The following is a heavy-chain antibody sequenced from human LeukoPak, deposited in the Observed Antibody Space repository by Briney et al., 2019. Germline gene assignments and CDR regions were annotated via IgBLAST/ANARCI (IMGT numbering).Heavy chain of an antibody. J-gene: IGHJ4*02. Sequence: PGGSLRLSCAASGFTFSSYGMRWVRQAPGKGLEWVAVIWYDGSNKYYADSVKGRFTISRDNSKNTLYLQMNSLRAEDTAVYYCAREGRCGGDCYYDYWGQGTLVTVSS. V-gene: IGHV3-33*01. CDR3: AREGRCGGDCYYDY. CDR1: GFTFSSYG. D-gene: IGHD2-21*02. CDR2: IWYDGSNK.